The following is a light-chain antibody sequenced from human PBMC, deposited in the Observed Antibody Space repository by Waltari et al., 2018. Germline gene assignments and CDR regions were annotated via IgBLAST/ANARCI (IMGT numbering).Light chain of an antibody. V-gene: IGKV1-5*03. Sequence: DIQMTQSPSTLSASVGDRVTITCRASQTISNWLAWCQQKPGKAPKLLIYKASGLASGVPSRFSGSGSGTAFTLTISRLQPEDVGTYYCLQYNSYSWTFGHGTKVEI. CDR3: LQYNSYSWT. J-gene: IGKJ1*01. CDR2: KAS. CDR1: QTISNW.